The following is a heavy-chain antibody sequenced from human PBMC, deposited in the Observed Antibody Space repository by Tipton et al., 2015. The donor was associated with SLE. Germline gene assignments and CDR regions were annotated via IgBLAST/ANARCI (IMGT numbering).Heavy chain of an antibody. D-gene: IGHD6-25*01. CDR3: ARSGMAAAPSDAFDT. CDR1: GDSIRSYY. Sequence: TLSLTCTVSGDSIRSYYWSWIRQPAGKGLEWIGRLYTSGSTDYNPSLKSRVTMSVDTSKKQFPLTLSSVTAADTAVYYCARSGMAAAPSDAFDTWGQGTTVSVSS. V-gene: IGHV4-4*07. J-gene: IGHJ3*02. CDR2: LYTSGST.